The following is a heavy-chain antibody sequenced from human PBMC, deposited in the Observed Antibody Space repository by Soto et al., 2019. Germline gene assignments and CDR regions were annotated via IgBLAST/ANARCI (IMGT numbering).Heavy chain of an antibody. Sequence: GGSLRLSCAASGFTFSSYAMHWVRQAPGKGLEWVAVISYDGSNKYYADSVKGRFTTSRDNSKNTLYLQMNSLRAEDTAVYYCARGDFWSGFPDYWGQGTLVTVSS. CDR2: ISYDGSNK. CDR1: GFTFSSYA. J-gene: IGHJ4*02. V-gene: IGHV3-30-3*01. D-gene: IGHD3-3*01. CDR3: ARGDFWSGFPDY.